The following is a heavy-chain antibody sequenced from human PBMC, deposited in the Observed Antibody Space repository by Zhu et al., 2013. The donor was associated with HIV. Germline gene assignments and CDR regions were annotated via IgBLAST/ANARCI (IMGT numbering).Heavy chain of an antibody. CDR1: GGSFSTTT. V-gene: IGHV1-69*01. CDR3: ARDNRESIDYYYYGMDV. Sequence: QVQLVQSGAEVKKPGSSVKVSCKASGGSFSTTTISWVRQAPGQGLEWMGEIIPILDIAKSAQKFQDRVTITADESTSTAYMELSSLRSEDTAVYYCARDNRESIDYYYYGMDVWGQGTTVTVSS. J-gene: IGHJ6*02. CDR2: IIPILDIA.